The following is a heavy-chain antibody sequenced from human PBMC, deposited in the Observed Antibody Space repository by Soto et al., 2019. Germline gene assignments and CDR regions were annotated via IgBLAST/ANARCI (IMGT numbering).Heavy chain of an antibody. Sequence: EVQLVESGGGLVQPGGSLKLSCAASGFSFSDSVIHWVRQASGKGLEWVGRTRSKAHSYATAFAASVKGRFTISRDDSKNTVYLQMTSLKTEDTAVYYCTRHTVDYWGQGTLVTVSS. D-gene: IGHD4-4*01. CDR1: GFSFSDSV. CDR3: TRHTVDY. J-gene: IGHJ4*02. CDR2: TRSKAHSYAT. V-gene: IGHV3-73*02.